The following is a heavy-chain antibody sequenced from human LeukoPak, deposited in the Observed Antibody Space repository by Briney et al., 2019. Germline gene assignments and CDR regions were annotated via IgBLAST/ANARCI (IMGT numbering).Heavy chain of an antibody. CDR1: GFTVSSNY. J-gene: IGHJ6*02. CDR3: ARVGTGCDYDYYGMDV. CDR2: IYSGGST. V-gene: IGHV3-66*02. Sequence: GGSLRLSCAASGFTVSSNYMSWVRQAPGKGLEWVSVIYSGGSTYYADSVKGRFTISRDNSKNTLYLQMNSLRAEDTAVYYCARVGTGCDYDYYGMDVWGQGTTVTVSS. D-gene: IGHD5-12*01.